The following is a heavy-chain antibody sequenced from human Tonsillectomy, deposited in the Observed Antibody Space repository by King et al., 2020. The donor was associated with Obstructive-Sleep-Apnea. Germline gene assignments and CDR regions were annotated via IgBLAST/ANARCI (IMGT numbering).Heavy chain of an antibody. CDR1: GFTFSDYY. CDR3: ARRLWFGEYTTQNFDY. J-gene: IGHJ4*02. V-gene: IGHV3-11*01. Sequence: VQLVESGGGLVKPGGSLRLSCAASGFTFSDYYRSWIRQATGKGRVWGSYLSSSVSTIYYADSVKGRFTISRDNAKNSLYLQMNSLRAEDTAVYYCARRLWFGEYTTQNFDYWGQGTLVTVSS. D-gene: IGHD3-10*01. CDR2: LSSSVSTI.